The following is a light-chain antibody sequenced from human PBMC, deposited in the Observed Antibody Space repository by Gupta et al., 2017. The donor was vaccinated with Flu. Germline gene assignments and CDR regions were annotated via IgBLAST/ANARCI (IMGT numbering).Light chain of an antibody. J-gene: IGKJ5*01. CDR3: QQTSKTPIT. CDR2: AAS. CDR1: QTITNY. V-gene: IGKV1-39*01. Sequence: DIQMTQSPSSLSASAADRVTITCRASQTITNYLNWYQQKPGKAPNLLIYAASNLQSGVPSRFSGSGSGTDFTLTISSLQPEDFATYYCQQTSKTPITFGPGTRLEI.